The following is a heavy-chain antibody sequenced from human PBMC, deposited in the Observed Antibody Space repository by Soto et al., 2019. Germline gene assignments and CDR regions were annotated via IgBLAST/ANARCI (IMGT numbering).Heavy chain of an antibody. D-gene: IGHD3-3*01. V-gene: IGHV1-18*01. CDR1: GYTFTSYG. CDR3: ARDLAVLGYDFWSGQPRAVDFDP. Sequence: ASVKVSCKASGYTFTSYGISWVRQAPGQGLEWMGWISAYNGNTNYAQKLQGRVTMTTDTSTSTAYMELRSLRSDDTAVYYCARDLAVLGYDFWSGQPRAVDFDPWGQGTLVTVSS. J-gene: IGHJ5*02. CDR2: ISAYNGNT.